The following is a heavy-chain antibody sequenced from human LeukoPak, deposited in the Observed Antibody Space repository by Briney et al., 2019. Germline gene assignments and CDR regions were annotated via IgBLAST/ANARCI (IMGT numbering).Heavy chain of an antibody. Sequence: SETLSLTCTVSGGSISSYYWSWIRQPPGKGLEWIGYIYYIGSTNYNPSLKSRVTISVDTSKNQFSLKLSSVTAADTAVYYCARDVVVPAENYYYMDVWGKGTTVTVSS. V-gene: IGHV4-59*12. CDR3: ARDVVVPAENYYYMDV. CDR2: IYYIGST. CDR1: GGSISSYY. D-gene: IGHD2-2*01. J-gene: IGHJ6*03.